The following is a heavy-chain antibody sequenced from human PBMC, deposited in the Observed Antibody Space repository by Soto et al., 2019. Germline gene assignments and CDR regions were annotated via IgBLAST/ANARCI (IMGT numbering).Heavy chain of an antibody. CDR1: GGTLSSNA. CDR3: ARDGQQLELRYYYYGMDV. V-gene: IGHV1-69*12. CDR2: FIPIFGTA. J-gene: IGHJ6*02. D-gene: IGHD1-1*01. Sequence: VQLVQSGAEGKKPGASLKVSCKASGGTLSSNASTWMPQAPGQGREWLGGFIPIFGTANYAQKFQGRVTITADESTSTGYMQLSSLRAGDTAVYYCARDGQQLELRYYYYGMDVWGQGTTVTVSS.